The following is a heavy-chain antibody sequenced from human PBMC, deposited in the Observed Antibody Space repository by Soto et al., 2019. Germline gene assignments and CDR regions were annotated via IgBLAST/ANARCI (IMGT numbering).Heavy chain of an antibody. CDR3: ARVSEMGTVTEGFYYYMDV. V-gene: IGHV1-69*02. J-gene: IGHJ6*03. CDR1: GGTFSNYT. D-gene: IGHD4-17*01. Sequence: QVQLVQSGAEVKKPGSSVKVSCKASGGTFSNYTISWVRQAPGQGLEWMGRIIPILNIANYAQKFQGRVTITADKSTTPGYLGLGSLRSEDTAVYYCARVSEMGTVTEGFYYYMDVWGKGTTVTVSS. CDR2: IIPILNIA.